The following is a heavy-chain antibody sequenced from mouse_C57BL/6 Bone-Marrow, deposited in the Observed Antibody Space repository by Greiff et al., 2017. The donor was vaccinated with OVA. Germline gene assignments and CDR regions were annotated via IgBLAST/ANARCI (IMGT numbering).Heavy chain of an antibody. CDR2: ISSGGSYT. CDR1: GFTFSSYG. V-gene: IGHV5-6*01. Sequence: EVKLMESGGDLVKPGGSLKLSCAASGFTFSSYGMSWVRQTPDKRLEWVATISSGGSYTYYPDSVKGRFTISRDNAKNTLYLQMSSLKSEDTAMYYCASPPYYYGSSYEAMDYWGQGTSVTVSS. CDR3: ASPPYYYGSSYEAMDY. J-gene: IGHJ4*01. D-gene: IGHD1-1*01.